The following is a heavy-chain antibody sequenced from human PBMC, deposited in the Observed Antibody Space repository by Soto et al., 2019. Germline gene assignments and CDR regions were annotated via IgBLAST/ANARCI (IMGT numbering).Heavy chain of an antibody. J-gene: IGHJ5*02. Sequence: QVQLVQSGAEVKKPGASVKVSCKASGYTFTSYGISWVRQAPGQGLEWMGWISAYNGNTNYAQKLQGRVTMTTDTPTSTAYMELRRLRSDATAVYYCARASGSSYWFAPWGQGTLVTVSS. V-gene: IGHV1-18*01. CDR2: ISAYNGNT. D-gene: IGHD1-26*01. CDR3: ARASGSSYWFAP. CDR1: GYTFTSYG.